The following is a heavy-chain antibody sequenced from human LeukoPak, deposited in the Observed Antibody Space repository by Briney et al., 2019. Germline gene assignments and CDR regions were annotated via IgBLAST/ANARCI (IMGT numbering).Heavy chain of an antibody. CDR3: ARGLLRFLEWFPYGMDV. J-gene: IGHJ6*02. V-gene: IGHV4-34*01. CDR2: INHSGST. CDR1: GGSFSGYY. Sequence: TPSETLSLTCAVYGGSFSGYYWSWIRQPPGKGLEWIGEINHSGSTNYNPSLKSRVTISVDTSKNQFSLKLSSVTAADTAVYYCARGLLRFLEWFPYGMDVWGQGTTVTVSS. D-gene: IGHD3-3*01.